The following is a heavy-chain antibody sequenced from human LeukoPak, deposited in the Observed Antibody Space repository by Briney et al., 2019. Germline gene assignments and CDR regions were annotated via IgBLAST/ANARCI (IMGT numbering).Heavy chain of an antibody. Sequence: ASVNPSCKASGDTCSSYSMDSVRQAPGQGLEWMGIINPSGGSTTYAQKFQGRVTMTRDTSTSTVYMELSSLRSEDTAMYYCARWVVLRFLEHLDYWGRGTLVSVSS. J-gene: IGHJ4*02. CDR3: ARWVVLRFLEHLDY. CDR1: GDTCSSYS. CDR2: INPSGGST. D-gene: IGHD3-3*01. V-gene: IGHV1-46*01.